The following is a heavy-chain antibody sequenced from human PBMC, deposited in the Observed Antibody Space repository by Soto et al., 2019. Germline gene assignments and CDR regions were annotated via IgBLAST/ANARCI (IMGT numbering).Heavy chain of an antibody. CDR1: GGSISSGGYY. CDR2: IYYSGST. J-gene: IGHJ4*02. D-gene: IGHD4-17*01. Sequence: QVQLQESGPGLVKPSQTLSLTCTVSGGSISSGGYYWSWIRQHPGKGLEWIGYIYYSGSTYYNPSLKSRVXXSXDXXKNQFSLKLSSVTAADTAVYYCASRDTVTTSGLGYWGQGTLVTVSS. V-gene: IGHV4-31*03. CDR3: ASRDTVTTSGLGY.